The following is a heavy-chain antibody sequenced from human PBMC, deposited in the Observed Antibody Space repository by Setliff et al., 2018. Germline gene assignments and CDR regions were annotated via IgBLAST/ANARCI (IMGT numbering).Heavy chain of an antibody. CDR1: GFTFSKYW. V-gene: IGHV3-7*03. Sequence: TGGSLRLSCAASGFTFSKYWMSWVRPAPGKGPEWVANIKEDGSEKYYVDSVKGRFTISRDNAKNSLYLEMNSLRDDDTAVYYCAREPRDKPEDIWGQGTMVTVSS. CDR2: IKEDGSEK. J-gene: IGHJ3*02. CDR3: AREPRDKPEDI.